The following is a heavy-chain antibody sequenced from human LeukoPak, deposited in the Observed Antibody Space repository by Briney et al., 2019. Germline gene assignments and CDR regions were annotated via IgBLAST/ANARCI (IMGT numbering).Heavy chain of an antibody. Sequence: ASVKVSCKASGGTFSSYAISWVRQAPGQGLEWMGGIIPIFGTANYAQKFQGRVTITTDVSTSTAYMELSSLRSEDTAVYYCARARAVAGSNYYYYYYMDVWGKGTTVTVSS. J-gene: IGHJ6*03. CDR2: IIPIFGTA. CDR1: GGTFSSYA. D-gene: IGHD6-19*01. V-gene: IGHV1-69*05. CDR3: ARARAVAGSNYYYYYYMDV.